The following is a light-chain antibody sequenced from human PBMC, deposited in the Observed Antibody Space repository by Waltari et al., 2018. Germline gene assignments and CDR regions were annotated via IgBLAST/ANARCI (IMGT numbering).Light chain of an antibody. V-gene: IGKV3-11*01. CDR1: QSVGRS. Sequence: DIALTQSPVTLSLSPGERATLSCRASQSVGRSLSWYQQKPVQPPRLLIYDASTRATGIPARISGSGSGTDFTLTIGSLEPEDFAVYFCLERSSWPPTFGGGTTVDIK. J-gene: IGKJ4*01. CDR2: DAS. CDR3: LERSSWPPT.